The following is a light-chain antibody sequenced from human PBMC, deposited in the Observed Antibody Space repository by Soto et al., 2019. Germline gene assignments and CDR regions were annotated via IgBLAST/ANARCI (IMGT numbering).Light chain of an antibody. Sequence: QSVLTQPASVSGSPGQSITISCTGTSSDVGGYNYVSWYQHHPGKAPKRMIHDVSNRPSRVYNRFSGSKSGNTASLTISGLQAEDEADYYCSSYIPNNSTYVFGTGTKLTVL. V-gene: IGLV2-14*03. CDR2: DVS. CDR3: SSYIPNNSTYV. CDR1: SSDVGGYNY. J-gene: IGLJ1*01.